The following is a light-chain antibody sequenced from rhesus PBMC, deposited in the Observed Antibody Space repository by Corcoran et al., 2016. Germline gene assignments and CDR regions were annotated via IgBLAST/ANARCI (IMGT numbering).Light chain of an antibody. CDR1: QGISSW. CDR3: QHCSGAPLT. V-gene: IGKV1-19*01. CDR2: AAS. Sequence: DIQMTQSPSSLSASVGDRVTITCQARQGISSWLAWYQQKPAKAPKLLIYAASCLQRGVPSRVSGRGSGTDFTLTVTSLPPEDFDSYYFQHCSGAPLTFGGGTKVEIK. J-gene: IGKJ4*01.